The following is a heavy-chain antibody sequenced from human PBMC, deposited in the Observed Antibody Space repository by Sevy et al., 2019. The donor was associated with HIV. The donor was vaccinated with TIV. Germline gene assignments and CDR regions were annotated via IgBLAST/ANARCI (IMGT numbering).Heavy chain of an antibody. D-gene: IGHD2-15*01. V-gene: IGHV4-61*02. Sequence: SETLSLTYNVSGASINRGSYYWIWIRQPAGKGLEWIGRIYTSGATNYNPSLESRLTISVDTSKNQFSLRLSSVTAADTAIYYCARSRSYCSGGNCYSDFDIWGQGTMVTVSS. CDR3: ARSRSYCSGGNCYSDFDI. J-gene: IGHJ3*02. CDR2: IYTSGAT. CDR1: GASINRGSYY.